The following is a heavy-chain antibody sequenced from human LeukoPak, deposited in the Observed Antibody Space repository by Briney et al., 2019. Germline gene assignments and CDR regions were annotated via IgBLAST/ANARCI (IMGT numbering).Heavy chain of an antibody. J-gene: IGHJ4*02. V-gene: IGHV4-39*07. CDR1: GGSISSSSYY. CDR2: INHSGST. CDR3: ARRDTFSSSFDY. Sequence: PSETLSLTCTVSGGSISSSSYYWGWIRQPPGKGLEWIGEINHSGSTNYNPSLKSRVTISVDTSKNQFSLKLSSVTAADTAVYYCARRDTFSSSFDYWGQGTLVTVSS. D-gene: IGHD6-13*01.